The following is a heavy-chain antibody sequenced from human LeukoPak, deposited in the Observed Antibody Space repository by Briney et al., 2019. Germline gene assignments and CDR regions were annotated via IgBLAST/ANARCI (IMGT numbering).Heavy chain of an antibody. CDR3: ARIDDGFDM. Sequence: SETLSLTCTVSGVSISSYYWRWIRQPPGKGLEWIGYIFYSRTTNYNPSLKSRVTISVDTSKNQYSLKLSSVTAADTAVYYCARIDDGFDMWGQGTMVTVS. CDR1: GVSISSYY. J-gene: IGHJ3*02. V-gene: IGHV4-59*01. CDR2: IFYSRTT.